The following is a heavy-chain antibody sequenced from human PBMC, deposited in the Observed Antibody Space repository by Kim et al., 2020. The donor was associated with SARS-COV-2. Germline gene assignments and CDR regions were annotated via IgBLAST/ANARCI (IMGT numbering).Heavy chain of an antibody. CDR3: ARVVVPPASKDDAFDT. J-gene: IGHJ3*02. D-gene: IGHD2-2*01. Sequence: SETLSLTCTVSGGSISSDYWSWIRQPPEKGMEWIGFSYYSGSTNSNPSLTSQVTISVDTSKNQFSLKLSSVTAADTAVDYCARVVVPPASKDDAFDTCGHGTMVTVSS. CDR2: SYYSGST. CDR1: GGSISSDY. V-gene: IGHV4-59*01.